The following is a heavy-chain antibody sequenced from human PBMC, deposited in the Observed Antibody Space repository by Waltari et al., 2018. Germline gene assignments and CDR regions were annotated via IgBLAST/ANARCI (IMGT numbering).Heavy chain of an antibody. CDR1: GFTFSSYG. V-gene: IGHV3-30*02. CDR2: LRYDGSNK. Sequence: QVQLVESGGGVVQPGGSLRLSCAASGFTFSSYGMHCVRQAPGKGLEWVAFLRYDGSNKYYGDSVKGRFTSSRDKSKNTLYLQMNSRRAEDTAVYYWAKGGRGGYYGVDYWGQGTLVTVAS. D-gene: IGHD1-26*01. J-gene: IGHJ4*02. CDR3: AKGGRGGYYGVDY.